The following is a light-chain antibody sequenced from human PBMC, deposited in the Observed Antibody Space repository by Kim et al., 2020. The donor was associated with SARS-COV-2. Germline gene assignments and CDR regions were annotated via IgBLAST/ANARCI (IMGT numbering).Light chain of an antibody. Sequence: ASVGDRVPINCRASQGINNYLAWFQQKPGKVPKSLIYDASSLQTGVPSKFSGSGSGTDFTLTISSLQPDDFATYYCQQYSTYPLTFGGGTKVDIK. CDR3: QQYSTYPLT. J-gene: IGKJ4*01. CDR1: QGINNY. V-gene: IGKV1-16*02. CDR2: DAS.